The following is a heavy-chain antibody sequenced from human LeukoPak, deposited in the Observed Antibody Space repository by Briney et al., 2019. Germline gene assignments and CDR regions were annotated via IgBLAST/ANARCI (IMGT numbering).Heavy chain of an antibody. V-gene: IGHV3-33*06. D-gene: IGHD3-3*01. CDR3: AKDTAVQFLEPAF. CDR1: GFTFNTFG. J-gene: IGHJ4*02. Sequence: GGSLRLSCAASGFTFNTFGMHWVRQAPGQGLEWVAAIWFDGSVKHYSDAVKGRFTISRDNSLNTLYLQMNSQRVEDTAIYYCAKDTAVQFLEPAFWGQGTLVTVSS. CDR2: IWFDGSVK.